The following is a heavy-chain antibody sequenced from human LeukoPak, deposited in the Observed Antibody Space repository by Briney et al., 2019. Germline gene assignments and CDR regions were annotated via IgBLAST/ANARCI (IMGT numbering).Heavy chain of an antibody. CDR3: ARQWTGFDH. D-gene: IGHD6-19*01. V-gene: IGHV3-48*04. CDR1: GFTFSSYS. J-gene: IGHJ4*02. Sequence: GGSLRLSCAASGFTFSSYSMNWVRQAPGKGLEWVSYIHFTSENIYYADSVKGRFTISRDNAKNSLYLQMDSLRAEDTAVYYCARQWTGFDHWGQGTLVTVSS. CDR2: IHFTSENI.